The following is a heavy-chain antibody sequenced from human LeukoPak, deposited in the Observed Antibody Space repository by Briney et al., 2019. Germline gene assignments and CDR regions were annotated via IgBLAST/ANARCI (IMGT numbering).Heavy chain of an antibody. CDR1: GGSFSGYH. J-gene: IGHJ4*02. CDR3: ARIDFWSGYSSDY. D-gene: IGHD3-3*01. CDR2: INHSGST. V-gene: IGHV4-34*01. Sequence: SETLSLTCAVYGGSFSGYHCSWIRQPPGTGLEWVGEINHSGSTNYNPSLKRRVTISVDTSTNKFSLKLSSVTAANTAVYYCARIDFWSGYSSDYWGQGTVVTVSS.